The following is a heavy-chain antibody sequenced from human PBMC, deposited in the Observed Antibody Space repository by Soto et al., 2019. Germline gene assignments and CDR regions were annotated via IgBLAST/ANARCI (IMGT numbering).Heavy chain of an antibody. D-gene: IGHD2-15*01. J-gene: IGHJ5*02. V-gene: IGHV3-23*01. CDR2: ISGSGGST. Sequence: EVQLLESGGGLVQPGGSLRLSCAASGFTFSSYAMSWVRQAPGKGLGWVSAISGSGGSTYYADSVKGRFTISRDNSKNTLYLQMNSLRAEDTAVYYCAKDPMVNFVVVVAATPGWFDPWGQGTLVTVSS. CDR3: AKDPMVNFVVVVAATPGWFDP. CDR1: GFTFSSYA.